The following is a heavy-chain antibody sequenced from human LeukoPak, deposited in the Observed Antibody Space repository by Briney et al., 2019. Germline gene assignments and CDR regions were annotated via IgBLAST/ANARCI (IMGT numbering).Heavy chain of an antibody. CDR2: IIPIVGIA. CDR3: TRDRPNNSGTFHV. V-gene: IGHV1-69*04. CDR1: GGTFSSYG. Sequence: ASVKVSCKASGGTFSSYGITWVRQAPGQGPEWMGRIIPIVGIANYAQKFQGRVTITADKFTITAYMELSSLRSEDTAVYYCTRDRPNNSGTFHVWGQGTMVTVSS. J-gene: IGHJ3*01. D-gene: IGHD3-10*01.